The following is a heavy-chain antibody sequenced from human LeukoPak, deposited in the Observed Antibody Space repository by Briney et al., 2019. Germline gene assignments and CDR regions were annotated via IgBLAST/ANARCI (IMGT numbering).Heavy chain of an antibody. CDR3: ARDAIAAAGAGA. V-gene: IGHV1-2*02. J-gene: IGHJ4*02. D-gene: IGHD6-13*01. Sequence: ASVKVSCKASGYTFTDYSMHWVRQAPGQGLEWMGWINPNSGDADYAQKFQGRVTMTRDTSISTAYLEVSRLTSDDTAVYFCARDAIAAAGAGAWGQGTLVTVSS. CDR1: GYTFTDYS. CDR2: INPNSGDA.